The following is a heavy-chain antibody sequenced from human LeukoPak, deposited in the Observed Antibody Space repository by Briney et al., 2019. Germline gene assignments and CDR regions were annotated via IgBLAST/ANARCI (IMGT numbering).Heavy chain of an antibody. CDR2: INAGNGNT. J-gene: IGHJ4*02. V-gene: IGHV1-3*01. D-gene: IGHD3-3*01. CDR1: GYTFTSYA. Sequence: ASVKVSCKASGYTFTSYAMHWVRQAPGQRLEWMGWINAGNGNTKYSQRSQGRVTITRDTSASTAHMELSSLRSEDTAVYYCTRVPLRFLDRPFDYWGQGTLVTVSS. CDR3: TRVPLRFLDRPFDY.